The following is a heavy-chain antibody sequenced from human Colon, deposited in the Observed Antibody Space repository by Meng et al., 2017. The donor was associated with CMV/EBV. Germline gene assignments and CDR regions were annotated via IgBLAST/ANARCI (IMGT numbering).Heavy chain of an antibody. CDR3: ARVMGRGDGMDV. J-gene: IGHJ6*02. V-gene: IGHV1-2*02. CDR1: GYTFTGYY. D-gene: IGHD2-8*01. Sequence: ASVKVSCKASGYTFTGYYMHWVRQAPGQGLEWMGWINPNSGGTNYAQKFQGRVTMTRDTSISTAYMELSRLRSDDTAVYYCARVMGRGDGMDVWGQGTTVTVSS. CDR2: INPNSGGT.